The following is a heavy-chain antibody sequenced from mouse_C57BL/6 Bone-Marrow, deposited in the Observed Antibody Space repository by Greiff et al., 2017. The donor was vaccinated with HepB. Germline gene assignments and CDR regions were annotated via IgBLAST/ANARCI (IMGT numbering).Heavy chain of an antibody. CDR1: GYTFTSYW. J-gene: IGHJ3*01. Sequence: EVQLQQSGTVLARPGASVKMSCKTSGYTFTSYWMHWVKQRPGQGLEWIGAIYPGNSDTSYNQKFKGKAKLTAVTSASTAYMELSSLTNENSAVYYCTRGDSNYDIFFAYWGQGTLVTVSA. V-gene: IGHV1-5*01. D-gene: IGHD2-5*01. CDR2: IYPGNSDT. CDR3: TRGDSNYDIFFAY.